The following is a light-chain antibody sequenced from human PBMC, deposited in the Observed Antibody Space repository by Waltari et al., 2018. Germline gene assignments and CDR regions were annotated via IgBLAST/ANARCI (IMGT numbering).Light chain of an antibody. J-gene: IGLJ3*02. CDR1: SSNIGNNY. Sequence: QAVFTQPPSVSAAPGQKVTIPCSGTSSNIGNNYVSWYQQLPGTAPKLLIYDTNKRPSGIPDRFSGSKSGTSATLGITGLQTGDEADYYCGTWDSSLNARVFGGGTKLSVL. V-gene: IGLV1-51*01. CDR2: DTN. CDR3: GTWDSSLNARV.